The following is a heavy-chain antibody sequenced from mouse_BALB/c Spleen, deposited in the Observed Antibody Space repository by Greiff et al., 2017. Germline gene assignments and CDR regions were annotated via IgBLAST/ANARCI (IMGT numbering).Heavy chain of an antibody. CDR1: GFTFSSYG. V-gene: IGHV5-6*01. Sequence: EVQRVESGGDLVKPGGSLKLSCAASGFTFSSYGMSWVRQTPDKRLEWVATISSGGSYTYYPDSVKGRFTISRDNAKNTLYLQMSSLKSEDTAMYYCARHDQYYFDYWGQGTTLTVSS. CDR3: ARHDQYYFDY. CDR2: ISSGGSYT. J-gene: IGHJ2*01.